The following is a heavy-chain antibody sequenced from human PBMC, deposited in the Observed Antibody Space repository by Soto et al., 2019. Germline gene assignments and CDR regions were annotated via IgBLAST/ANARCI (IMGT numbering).Heavy chain of an antibody. Sequence: SETLSLTCTVSGGSISSGDYYWSWIRQPPGKGLEWIGYIYYSGSTYYNPSLKSRVTISVDTSKNQFSLKLSSVTAADTAVYYCARVERTTVTAYGMDVWGQGITVTVSS. D-gene: IGHD4-17*01. J-gene: IGHJ6*02. CDR2: IYYSGST. CDR3: ARVERTTVTAYGMDV. V-gene: IGHV4-30-4*01. CDR1: GGSISSGDYY.